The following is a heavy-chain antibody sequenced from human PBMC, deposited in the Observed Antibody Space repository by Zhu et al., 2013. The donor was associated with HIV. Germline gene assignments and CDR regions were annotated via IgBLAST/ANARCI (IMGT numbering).Heavy chain of an antibody. CDR2: IIPMFTIT. CDR3: ARSGYSYDTQLYYYYMDV. CDR1: GGTFSSYA. V-gene: IGHV1-69*12. Sequence: QVQLVQSGAEVRKPGSSVKVSCKASGGTFSSYAISWVRQAPGQGLEWMGWIIPMFTITNYAQKFQGRVTITADESTSTAYMELSSLRSEDTAVYYCARSGYSYDTQLYYYYMDVWGKGTTVTVSS. D-gene: IGHD5-18*01. J-gene: IGHJ6*03.